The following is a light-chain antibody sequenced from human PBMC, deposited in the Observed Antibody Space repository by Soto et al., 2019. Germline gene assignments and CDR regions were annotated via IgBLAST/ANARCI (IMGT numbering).Light chain of an antibody. CDR2: AAS. Sequence: DIQMTQSPSSLSASVGDRVTITCRASQTISNYLNWYQQQPGKAPKLLIYAASSLQIGVPSRFSGSGSGTDFPLPISSLQPEDFANYYCQKWYSSPLTFGGGDKVEIK. J-gene: IGKJ4*01. CDR1: QTISNY. V-gene: IGKV1-39*01. CDR3: QKWYSSPLT.